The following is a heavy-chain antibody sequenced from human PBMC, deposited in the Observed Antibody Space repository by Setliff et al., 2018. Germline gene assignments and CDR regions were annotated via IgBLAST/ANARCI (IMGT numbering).Heavy chain of an antibody. CDR3: ARDFPPLYSSSFSDAFDI. J-gene: IGHJ3*02. Sequence: EASVKVSCKVSGYRLIEVSMHWVRQAPGKGLEWMGGFDPEDEETIYAQKFQGRVTMTEDTSTDTAYMELSSLRSEDTAVYYCARDFPPLYSSSFSDAFDIWGQGTMVTVSS. V-gene: IGHV1-24*01. D-gene: IGHD6-6*01. CDR1: GYRLIEVS. CDR2: FDPEDEET.